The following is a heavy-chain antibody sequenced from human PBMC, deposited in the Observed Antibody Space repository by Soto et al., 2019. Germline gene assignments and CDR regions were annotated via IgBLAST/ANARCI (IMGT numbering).Heavy chain of an antibody. CDR2: LSYDGVYT. V-gene: IGHV3-30*18. CDR1: GFTLGYYG. J-gene: IGHJ6*02. D-gene: IGHD3-22*01. Sequence: QMRLVESGGGMVQPGRSLRLSCLVSGFTLGYYGTHWVRQAPGKGLEWVAHLSYDGVYTAYAYSVKGRFTISGDSARITLFLQMDSLTTDDTAVYYCAKGQRGSSVGMDVWGQGTNVTVSS. CDR3: AKGQRGSSVGMDV.